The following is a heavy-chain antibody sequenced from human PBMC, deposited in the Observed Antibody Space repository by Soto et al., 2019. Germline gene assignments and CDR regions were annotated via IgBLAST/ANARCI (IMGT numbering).Heavy chain of an antibody. J-gene: IGHJ5*02. Sequence: GGSLRLSCAASGLTFSTYGMHWVRQSPGKGLEWVAFIWYDGINKKYADSVKGRFTISRVNSKNMVFLEMNSLRVEDTAVYHCARDPIHGSGLFDAWGQGTLVTVSS. CDR3: ARDPIHGSGLFDA. CDR2: IWYDGINK. D-gene: IGHD3-10*01. CDR1: GLTFSTYG. V-gene: IGHV3-33*01.